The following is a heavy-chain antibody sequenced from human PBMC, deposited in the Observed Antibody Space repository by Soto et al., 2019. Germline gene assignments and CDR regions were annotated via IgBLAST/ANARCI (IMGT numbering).Heavy chain of an antibody. CDR2: VIPIFGTT. D-gene: IGHD2-15*01. J-gene: IGHJ3*02. CDR1: GGTFRNYA. V-gene: IGHV1-69*01. Sequence: QVQLVQSGAEVKKPGSSVKVSCKASGGTFRNYAFSWVRQAPGQGLEWMGEVIPIFGTTPYAQKFQGRVTITADESTNTAYMELSSLRSEDTAVYYCARRFIQENGGNHDSFDIWGQGTMVSVSS. CDR3: ARRFIQENGGNHDSFDI.